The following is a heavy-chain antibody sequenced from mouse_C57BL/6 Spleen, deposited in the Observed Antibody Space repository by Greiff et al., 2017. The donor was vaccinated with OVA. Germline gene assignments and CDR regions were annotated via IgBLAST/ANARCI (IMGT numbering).Heavy chain of an antibody. D-gene: IGHD1-1*01. J-gene: IGHJ2*01. Sequence: SGAELVKPGASVKLSCKASGYTFTSYWMHWVKQRPGRGLEWIGRIDPNSGGTKYNEKFKSKATLTVDKPSSTAYMQLSSLTSEDSAVYYCARRITTVVANYFDYWGQGTTLTVSS. CDR3: ARRITTVVANYFDY. V-gene: IGHV1-72*01. CDR2: IDPNSGGT. CDR1: GYTFTSYW.